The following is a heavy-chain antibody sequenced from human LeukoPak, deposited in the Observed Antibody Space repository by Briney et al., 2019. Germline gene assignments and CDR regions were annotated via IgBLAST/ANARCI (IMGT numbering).Heavy chain of an antibody. CDR2: ISSSTSYT. D-gene: IGHD2-15*01. J-gene: IGHJ4*02. CDR3: ARGRYCSGGSCFFDY. V-gene: IGHV3-11*05. CDR1: GXTFSDYY. Sequence: GGSLRLSCAASGXTFSDYYMSWIRQAPGKGLEWVSYISSSTSYTNYADSVKGRFTISRDNAKNSLYLQMNSLRAEDTAVYYCARGRYCSGGSCFFDYWGQGTLVTVSS.